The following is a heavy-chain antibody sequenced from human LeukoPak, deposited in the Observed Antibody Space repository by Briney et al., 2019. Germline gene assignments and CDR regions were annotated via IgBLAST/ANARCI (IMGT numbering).Heavy chain of an antibody. CDR2: IYYSGST. J-gene: IGHJ4*02. CDR3: ARESIVVVITTSFDY. V-gene: IGHV4-39*07. D-gene: IGHD3-22*01. CDR1: GGSISSSSYY. Sequence: SETLSLTCTVSGGSISSSSYYWGWIRQPPGKGLEWIGSIYYSGSTYYNPSLKSRVTISVDTSKNQFSLKLSSVTAADTAVYYCARESIVVVITTSFDYWGQGTLVTVSS.